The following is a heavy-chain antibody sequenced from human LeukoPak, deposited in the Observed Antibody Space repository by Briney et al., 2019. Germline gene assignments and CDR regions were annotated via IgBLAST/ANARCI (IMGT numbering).Heavy chain of an antibody. CDR2: MNPNSGAT. CDR3: ARGRHSSGWYEPDY. CDR1: GYTFSGYY. J-gene: IGHJ4*02. D-gene: IGHD6-19*01. Sequence: ASVKVSCKASGYTFSGYYIHWVRQAPGQGLEWMGWMNPNSGATNNAQKFQGRVTLSRDTSISTAYMELRKLRSDDTAVYYCARGRHSSGWYEPDYWGQGTLVTVSS. V-gene: IGHV1-2*02.